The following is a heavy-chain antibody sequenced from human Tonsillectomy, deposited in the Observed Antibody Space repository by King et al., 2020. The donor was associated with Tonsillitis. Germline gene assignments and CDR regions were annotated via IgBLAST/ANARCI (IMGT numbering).Heavy chain of an antibody. CDR1: GGSISTYY. V-gene: IGHV4-4*07. CDR3: AREDGWALLQSELDAFDI. CDR2: ISTSGST. D-gene: IGHD1-26*01. J-gene: IGHJ3*02. Sequence: QLQESGPGLVKPSETLSLTCTVSGGSISTYYWNWIRQPAGRGLDWIGRISTSGSTNYNPSLKSRVTMSVDTSKNQFSLKLSSGTAADTAVNYCAREDGWALLQSELDAFDIWGQGTMVTVSS.